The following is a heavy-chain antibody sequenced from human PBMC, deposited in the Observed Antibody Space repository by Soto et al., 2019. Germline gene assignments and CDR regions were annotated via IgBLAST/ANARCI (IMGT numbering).Heavy chain of an antibody. Sequence: QVQLVESGGGVIQPGRSLRLSCAASGFTFSSYGMHWVRQAPGKGLEWVAVIWYDGRKTYYADSVKGRFTISRDNAKDTLYMQMNSLRAEATAVYYCARVAVWFGDYYHYGMDVWGQGTTVTVSS. CDR2: IWYDGRKT. CDR1: GFTFSSYG. V-gene: IGHV3-33*01. D-gene: IGHD3-10*01. CDR3: ARVAVWFGDYYHYGMDV. J-gene: IGHJ6*01.